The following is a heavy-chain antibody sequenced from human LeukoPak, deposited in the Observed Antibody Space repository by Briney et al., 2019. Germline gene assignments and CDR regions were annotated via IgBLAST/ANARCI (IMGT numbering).Heavy chain of an antibody. J-gene: IGHJ4*02. CDR2: ISGSGGST. CDR1: GFTFSSYA. V-gene: IGHV3-23*01. Sequence: GGSLRLSCAASGFTFSSYAMSWVRQAPGKGLEWVSAISGSGGSTYYADSVKGRFTISRDNSKNTLYLQMNSLRTEDTAVYYCAKYSVQLWDNFDYWGQGTLVTVSS. D-gene: IGHD5-18*01. CDR3: AKYSVQLWDNFDY.